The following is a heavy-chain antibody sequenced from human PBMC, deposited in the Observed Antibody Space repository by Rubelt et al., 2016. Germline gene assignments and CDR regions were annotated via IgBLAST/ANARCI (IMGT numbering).Heavy chain of an antibody. V-gene: IGHV4-34*02. D-gene: IGHD1-26*01. CDR2: INHSGYT. CDR1: GGSFSGYY. J-gene: IGHJ4*02. Sequence: QVQLQQWGAGLLKPSETLSLTCAVYGGSFSGYYWNWIRQPPGEGLEWIGDINHSGYTNYNPSLGSRVTISVYTSKNQFSLHLTSVTAADTAVYYCARWWEVLQAVDYWGQGTLVTVSS. CDR3: ARWWEVLQAVDY.